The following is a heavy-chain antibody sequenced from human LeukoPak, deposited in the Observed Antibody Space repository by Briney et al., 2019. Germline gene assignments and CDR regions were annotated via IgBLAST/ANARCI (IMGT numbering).Heavy chain of an antibody. CDR3: VKDYNWNIFHY. J-gene: IGHJ4*02. CDR1: VFTFSSYA. V-gene: IGHV3-64D*09. D-gene: IGHD1/OR15-1a*01. CDR2: ISRNRGST. Sequence: GGSLRLSCSASVFTFSSYAMHWARQAPGKGREYVSAISRNRGSTYYADSVKGRFTISRENSKNTLYLQMSSLRAEDTAVYYCVKDYNWNIFHYWGQGTLVTVSS.